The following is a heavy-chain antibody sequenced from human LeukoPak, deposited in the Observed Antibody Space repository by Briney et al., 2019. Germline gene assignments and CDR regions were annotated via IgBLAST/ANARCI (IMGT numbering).Heavy chain of an antibody. CDR1: GFTFSDYY. J-gene: IGHJ4*02. CDR2: ISSSGSTI. CDR3: ARELVEQYFDY. D-gene: IGHD2-15*01. V-gene: IGHV3-11*01. Sequence: GGSLRLSCAASGFTFSDYYMSWIRQAPGKGLEWVSYISSSGSTIYYADSVKGRFTISRDNAKNSLYLQMNSLRAEDTAVCYCARELVEQYFDYWGQGTLVTVSS.